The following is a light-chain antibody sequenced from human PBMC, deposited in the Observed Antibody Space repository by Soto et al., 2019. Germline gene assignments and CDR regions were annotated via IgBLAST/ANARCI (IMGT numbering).Light chain of an antibody. CDR3: VLYMGGGISV. CDR2: STN. CDR1: SGSVSTSYY. V-gene: IGLV8-61*01. Sequence: QTVVTQEPSFSVSPGGTVTLTCGLNSGSVSTSYYPSWYQQTPGQAPRTLIHSTNTRSSGVPDRFSGSILGNKAALPITGAPADDEADYYCVLYMGGGISVFGGGTKVTVL. J-gene: IGLJ3*02.